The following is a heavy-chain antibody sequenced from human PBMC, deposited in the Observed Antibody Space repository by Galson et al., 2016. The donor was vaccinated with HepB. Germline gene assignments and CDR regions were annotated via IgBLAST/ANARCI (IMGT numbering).Heavy chain of an antibody. J-gene: IGHJ3*02. CDR1: GSSFSNYD. V-gene: IGHV3-33*01. CDR2: IWSDGRDK. Sequence: SLRLSCAVSGSSFSNYDMHWVRQAPGKGLEWLALIWSDGRDKYYADSVKGRFTISRDNSKSTLYLQINSLRADDTAVYYCARNMVRGVISASDIWGQGTMLTVSS. CDR3: ARNMVRGVISASDI. D-gene: IGHD3-10*01.